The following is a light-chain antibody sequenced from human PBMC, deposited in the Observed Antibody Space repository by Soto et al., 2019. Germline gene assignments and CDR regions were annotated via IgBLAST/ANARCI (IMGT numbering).Light chain of an antibody. Sequence: DIQLTQSPSSLSASVGDSVTITCRASQSISSYLNWYQQKPGKAPKLLIYAASSLQSGVPSRFSGSGSGTDFTLTISSLQPEDFAVYYCQQYGSSPWTFGQGTKVDI. CDR3: QQYGSSPWT. J-gene: IGKJ1*01. CDR1: QSISSY. CDR2: AAS. V-gene: IGKV1-39*01.